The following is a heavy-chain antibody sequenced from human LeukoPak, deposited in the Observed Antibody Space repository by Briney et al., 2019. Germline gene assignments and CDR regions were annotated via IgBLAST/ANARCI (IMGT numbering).Heavy chain of an antibody. V-gene: IGHV4-34*01. Sequence: SETLSLTCAVYGGSFSGYYWSWIRQPPGKGLEWIGEINHSGSTNYNPSLKSRVTISVDTSKNQFSLKLSSVTAADTAVYYCARADYGRAFDYWGQGTLVTVSS. CDR1: GGSFSGYY. D-gene: IGHD4-17*01. CDR2: INHSGST. CDR3: ARADYGRAFDY. J-gene: IGHJ4*02.